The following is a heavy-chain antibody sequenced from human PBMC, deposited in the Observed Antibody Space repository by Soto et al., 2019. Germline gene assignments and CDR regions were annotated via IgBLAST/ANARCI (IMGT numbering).Heavy chain of an antibody. V-gene: IGHV3-23*01. D-gene: IGHD4-17*01. CDR2: ISGSGGST. CDR3: AKDRYGDYVRWFDP. Sequence: GGSLRLSCAASGFTFSSYAMSWVRQAPGKGLEWVSAISGSGGSTYYADSVKGRFTISRDNSKNTQYLQMNSLRAEDAAVYYGAKDRYGDYVRWFDPWGQGTLVTVSS. J-gene: IGHJ5*02. CDR1: GFTFSSYA.